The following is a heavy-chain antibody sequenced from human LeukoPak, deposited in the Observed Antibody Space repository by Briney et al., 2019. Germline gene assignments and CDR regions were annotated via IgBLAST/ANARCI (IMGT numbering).Heavy chain of an antibody. CDR2: ISSSSNNI. V-gene: IGHV3-11*01. Sequence: GGSLRLSCAASGFTFSDYYMTWIRQAPGKGLEWVSYISSSSNNIHYANSVRGRFTISRDNAKNSVYLQMNSLRAEDTAIYYCARESAYAFWYWGQGTLVAVSS. D-gene: IGHD3-3*01. CDR1: GFTFSDYY. CDR3: ARESAYAFWY. J-gene: IGHJ4*02.